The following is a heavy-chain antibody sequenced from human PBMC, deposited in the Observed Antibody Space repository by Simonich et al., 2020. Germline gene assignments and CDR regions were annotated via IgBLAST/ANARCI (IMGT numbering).Heavy chain of an antibody. Sequence: QVQLVQSGAEVKKPGASVKVSCKASGYTFTGYYMHWVRQAPGQGLEWIGWINPNSGDKNKAQKLQGRGTMTRDTSISTAYMELSRLRSDDTAVYYCARVSGGTAMVTSTFDIWGQGTMVTVS. CDR1: GYTFTGYY. D-gene: IGHD5-18*01. CDR3: ARVSGGTAMVTSTFDI. J-gene: IGHJ3*02. CDR2: INPNSGDK. V-gene: IGHV1-2*02.